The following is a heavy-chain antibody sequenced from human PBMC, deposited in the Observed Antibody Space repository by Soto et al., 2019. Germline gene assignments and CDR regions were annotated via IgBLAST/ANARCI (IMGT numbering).Heavy chain of an antibody. J-gene: IGHJ4*02. CDR3: TRDSTIFGVVSTFDY. CDR1: VFTFGDYA. CDR2: IRSKAYGGTT. Sequence: GGSLRLSCTSSVFTFGDYAMSWFRQAPGKGLEWVGFIRSKAYGGTTEYAASVKGRFTISRDDSKSIAYLQMNSLKTEDTAVYYCTRDSTIFGVVSTFDYWGQGTLVTVSS. V-gene: IGHV3-49*03. D-gene: IGHD3-3*01.